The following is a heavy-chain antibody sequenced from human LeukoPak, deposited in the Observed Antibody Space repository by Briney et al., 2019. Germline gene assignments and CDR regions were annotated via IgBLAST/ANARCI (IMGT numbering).Heavy chain of an antibody. D-gene: IGHD3-9*01. Sequence: PSETLSLTCTVSGGSISSHYWSWIRQPPGKGLEWIGYIYYSGSTNYNPPLESRVTISVDTSKNQFSLKLSSVTAADTAVYYCARGDYDILTGHSPFDYWGQGTLVTVSS. V-gene: IGHV4-59*11. CDR1: GGSISSHY. J-gene: IGHJ4*02. CDR3: ARGDYDILTGHSPFDY. CDR2: IYYSGST.